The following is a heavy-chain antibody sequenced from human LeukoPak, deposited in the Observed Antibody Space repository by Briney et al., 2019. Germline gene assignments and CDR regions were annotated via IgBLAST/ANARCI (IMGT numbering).Heavy chain of an antibody. Sequence: GGSLRLSCAASGFTFISYGMHWVRQAPGKGLEWVIFIRYDGSNKYYADSVKGRFIISRDNSKNTLYLQMNSLRAEDTAVYYCAKDTVKVTTIRRVPHYMDVWGKGTTVTISS. D-gene: IGHD5-12*01. J-gene: IGHJ6*03. V-gene: IGHV3-30*02. CDR1: GFTFISYG. CDR3: AKDTVKVTTIRRVPHYMDV. CDR2: IRYDGSNK.